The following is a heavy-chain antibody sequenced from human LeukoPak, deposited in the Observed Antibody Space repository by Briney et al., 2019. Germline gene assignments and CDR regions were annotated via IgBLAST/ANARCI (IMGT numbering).Heavy chain of an antibody. CDR3: ARVTVADFWSSYTREYYFDY. CDR2: ISAYNGNT. V-gene: IGHV1-18*01. D-gene: IGHD3-3*01. Sequence: GASVKVSCKASGYTFTSYGISWVRQAPGQGLEWMGWISAYNGNTNYAQKLQGRVTMTTDTSTSTAYMELRSLRSDDTAVYYCARVTVADFWSSYTREYYFDYWGQGTLVTVSS. CDR1: GYTFTSYG. J-gene: IGHJ4*02.